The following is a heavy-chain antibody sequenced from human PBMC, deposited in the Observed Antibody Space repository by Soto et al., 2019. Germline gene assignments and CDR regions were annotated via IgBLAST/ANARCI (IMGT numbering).Heavy chain of an antibody. Sequence: QVQLVESGGGVVQPGRSLRLSCAASGFTFSSYAMHWVRQAPGKGLEWVAVISYDGSNKYYADSVKGRFTISRDNSKNTLYLQMNSLSAEDTAVYYCAGGRGGSGRGNWFDPWGQGTLVTVSS. J-gene: IGHJ5*02. CDR2: ISYDGSNK. D-gene: IGHD3-10*01. V-gene: IGHV3-30-3*01. CDR1: GFTFSSYA. CDR3: AGGRGGSGRGNWFDP.